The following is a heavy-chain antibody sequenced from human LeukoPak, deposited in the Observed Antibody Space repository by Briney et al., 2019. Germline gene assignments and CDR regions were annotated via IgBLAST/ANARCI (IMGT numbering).Heavy chain of an antibody. CDR1: GFTFSSYA. V-gene: IGHV3-23*01. CDR3: ASRTIDLYSSSWYFDY. CDR2: ISGSGGST. J-gene: IGHJ4*02. Sequence: GGSLRLSCAASGFTFSSYAMSWVRQAPGKGLEWVSAISGSGGSTYYADSVKGRFTISRDNSKNTLYLQMNSLRAEDTAVYYYASRTIDLYSSSWYFDYWGQGTLVTVSS. D-gene: IGHD6-13*01.